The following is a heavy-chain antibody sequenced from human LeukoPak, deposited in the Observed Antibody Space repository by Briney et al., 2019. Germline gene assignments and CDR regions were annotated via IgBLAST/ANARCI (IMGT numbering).Heavy chain of an antibody. Sequence: GGSLRLSCAASGFIFSSYDMHWARQAPGKGLEWVALISSDGTNKYYADAVKGRFTISRDNSKNSLYLQMNSLRAEDTAVYYCAKDGYCSAGSCFSANDAFDIWGQGTMVTVSS. CDR3: AKDGYCSAGSCFSANDAFDI. J-gene: IGHJ3*02. CDR1: GFIFSSYD. CDR2: ISSDGTNK. D-gene: IGHD2-15*01. V-gene: IGHV3-30*18.